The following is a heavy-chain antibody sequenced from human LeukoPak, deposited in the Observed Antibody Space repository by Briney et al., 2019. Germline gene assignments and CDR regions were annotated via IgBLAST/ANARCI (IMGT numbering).Heavy chain of an antibody. CDR1: GGSISSGGYS. Sequence: SETLSLTCAVSGGSISSGGYSWSWIRQPPGKGLEWIGYIYHSGSTYYNPSLKSRVTISVDRSKNQFSLKLSSVTAADTAVYYCAGIRSGYAYYFDYWGQGTLVTVSS. CDR2: IYHSGST. J-gene: IGHJ4*02. D-gene: IGHD3-3*01. CDR3: AGIRSGYAYYFDY. V-gene: IGHV4-30-2*01.